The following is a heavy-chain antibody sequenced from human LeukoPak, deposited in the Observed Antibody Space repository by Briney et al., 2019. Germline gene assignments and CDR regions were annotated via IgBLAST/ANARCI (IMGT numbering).Heavy chain of an antibody. D-gene: IGHD1/OR15-1a*01. CDR3: AKGRTNDY. CDR2: ISDTGGNT. Sequence: GGSLRLSCAASGFTFSTYAMSWVRQTPERGLEWVSAISDTGGNTFYADSVKGRFTISRDNSKNTLYLQMNSLRAENTAIYYCAKGRTNDYWGQGTLVTVSS. CDR1: GFTFSTYA. J-gene: IGHJ4*02. V-gene: IGHV3-23*01.